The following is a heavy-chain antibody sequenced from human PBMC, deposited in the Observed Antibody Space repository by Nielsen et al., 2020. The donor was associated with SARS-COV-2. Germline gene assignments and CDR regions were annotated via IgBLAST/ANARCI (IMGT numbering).Heavy chain of an antibody. Sequence: ASVKVSCKASGYTFTNNYMHWVRQAPGQGLEWMGLINPTNGGTTYAQKFLGTVTMTRDTSTSTVYMELSSLRSEDTAVYFCARGYDMDVWGQGTTVTVS. CDR1: GYTFTNNY. CDR2: INPTNGGT. CDR3: ARGYDMDV. J-gene: IGHJ6*02. V-gene: IGHV1-46*01.